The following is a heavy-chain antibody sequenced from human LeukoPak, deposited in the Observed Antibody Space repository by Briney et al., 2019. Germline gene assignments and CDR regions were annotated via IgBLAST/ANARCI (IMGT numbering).Heavy chain of an antibody. CDR1: GFSFSAAW. V-gene: IGHV3-7*01. CDR3: VNLGYSD. D-gene: IGHD5-12*01. CDR2: IKNDGSDK. J-gene: IGHJ4*02. Sequence: GGSLRLSCEASGFSFSAAWMTWFRQAPGKGLEWVATIKNDGSDKYYVDSVKGRFTLSRDNAKNLVYLQMNSLRVEDTAVYYCVNLGYSDGGQGTLVTVSS.